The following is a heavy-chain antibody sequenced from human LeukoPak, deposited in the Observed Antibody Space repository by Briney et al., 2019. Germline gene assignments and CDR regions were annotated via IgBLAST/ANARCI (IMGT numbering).Heavy chain of an antibody. CDR3: ARVRHHCSSTSCYTPSIYFDY. CDR2: INWNGGST. CDR1: GFTFDDYA. V-gene: IGHV3-20*01. Sequence: GGSLRLSCAASGFTFDDYAMHWVRQAPGKGLEWVSGINWNGGSTGYADSVKGRFTISRDNAKNSLYLQMNSLRAEDTALYHCARVRHHCSSTSCYTPSIYFDYWGQGTLVTVSS. D-gene: IGHD2-2*02. J-gene: IGHJ4*02.